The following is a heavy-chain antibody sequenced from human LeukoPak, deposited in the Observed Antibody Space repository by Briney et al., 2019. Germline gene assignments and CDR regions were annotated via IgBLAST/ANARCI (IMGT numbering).Heavy chain of an antibody. CDR2: IKQDGREK. J-gene: IGHJ4*02. CDR3: ARGAGAIDD. CDR1: GFTFSSFW. D-gene: IGHD3-10*01. Sequence: HPGGSLRLSCAVSGFTFSSFWMTWVRQAPGKGLEWVANIKQDGREKYYVDSVKGRFTIPRDNAKNSLYLEMNSLRVEDTAVYHCARGAGAIDDWGQGILVIVSS. V-gene: IGHV3-7*03.